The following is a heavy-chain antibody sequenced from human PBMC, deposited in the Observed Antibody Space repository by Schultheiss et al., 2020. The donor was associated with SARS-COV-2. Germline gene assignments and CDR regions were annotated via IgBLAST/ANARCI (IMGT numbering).Heavy chain of an antibody. Sequence: GESLKISCAASGFTFSSYWMSWVRQAPGKGLEWVANIKQDGSEKYYVDSVKGRFTISRDNAKNSLYLQMNSLRAEDMALYYCAKSVTGTVGYFDYWGQGTLVTVSS. J-gene: IGHJ4*02. D-gene: IGHD1-1*01. CDR2: IKQDGSEK. V-gene: IGHV3-7*03. CDR1: GFTFSSYW. CDR3: AKSVTGTVGYFDY.